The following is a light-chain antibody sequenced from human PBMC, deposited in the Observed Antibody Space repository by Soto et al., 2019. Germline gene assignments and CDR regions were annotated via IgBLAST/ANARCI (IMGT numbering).Light chain of an antibody. J-gene: IGLJ3*02. Sequence: QSALTQPASVSGSPGQAITISCTGSSNDVGGFNYVSWYQQHPGKAPKLMIYEVRNRPSGVSSRFSGSKSGNTASLTISGRQAEDEADYYCSSYTSTSTVVFGGGTKVTVL. CDR1: SNDVGGFNY. V-gene: IGLV2-14*01. CDR3: SSYTSTSTVV. CDR2: EVR.